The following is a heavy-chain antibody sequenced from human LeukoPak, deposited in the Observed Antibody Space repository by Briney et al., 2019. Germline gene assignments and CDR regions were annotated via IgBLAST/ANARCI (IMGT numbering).Heavy chain of an antibody. CDR1: GYTFTGYY. CDR3: ARDVTIAARPGY. D-gene: IGHD6-6*01. CDR2: INPNSGGT. J-gene: IGHJ4*02. V-gene: IGHV1-2*02. Sequence: ASVKVSCKASGYTFTGYYMHWVRQAPGQGLEWMGWINPNSGGTNFAQSFQGRVIMSRDTSISTAYMELSRLISDDTAVYYCARDVTIAARPGYWGQGTLVTVSS.